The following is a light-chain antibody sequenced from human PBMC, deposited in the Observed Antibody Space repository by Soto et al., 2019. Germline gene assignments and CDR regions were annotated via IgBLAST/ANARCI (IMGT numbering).Light chain of an antibody. CDR3: QQYRSSLWT. V-gene: IGKV3-20*01. CDR1: QSVSSSY. J-gene: IGKJ1*01. CDR2: GAS. Sequence: EIVLTQSPGTLSLSPGERATLSCRASQSVSSSYLAWYQQKPGQAPRLLIYGASSRATGIPDRFSGSGSGTDFTLTISRLEPEDFAVYYCQQYRSSLWTFGQGTTVEIK.